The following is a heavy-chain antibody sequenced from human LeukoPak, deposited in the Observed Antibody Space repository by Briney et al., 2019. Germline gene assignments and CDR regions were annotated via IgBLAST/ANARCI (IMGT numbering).Heavy chain of an antibody. D-gene: IGHD5-12*01. Sequence: PGGSLRLSCAASVFTFSDYYMSWIRQAPGKGLGGVSYISRISTYTNYAGSVKARFSISRDNAKNSLYLQINSLRAEDTAVYYCAKVVAGGYQDYWGQGTLVSVSS. CDR2: ISRISTYT. CDR1: VFTFSDYY. J-gene: IGHJ4*02. CDR3: AKVVAGGYQDY. V-gene: IGHV3-11*05.